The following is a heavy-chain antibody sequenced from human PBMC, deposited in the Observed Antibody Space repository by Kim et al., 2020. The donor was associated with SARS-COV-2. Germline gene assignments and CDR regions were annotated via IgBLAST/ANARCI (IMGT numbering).Heavy chain of an antibody. J-gene: IGHJ6*02. Sequence: ANSRCTNSSDNSKNTLYLQMNSLRAEDTAVYYCAKDQGFGEFDYYYGMDVWGQGTTVTVSS. D-gene: IGHD3-10*01. V-gene: IGHV3-30*02. CDR3: AKDQGFGEFDYYYGMDV.